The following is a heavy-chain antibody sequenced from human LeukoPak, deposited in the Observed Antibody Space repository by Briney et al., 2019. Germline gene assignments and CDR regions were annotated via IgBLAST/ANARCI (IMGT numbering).Heavy chain of an antibody. J-gene: IGHJ4*02. Sequence: GGSLRLSCAASGFTFSSYAMSWVRQAPGRGLEWVSAISGSGGSTYYADSVKGRFTISRDNSKNTLYLQMNSLRAEDTAVYCCAKGTQGPGYSSEYYFDYWGQGTLVTVSS. CDR3: AKGTQGPGYSSEYYFDY. CDR2: ISGSGGST. CDR1: GFTFSSYA. V-gene: IGHV3-23*01. D-gene: IGHD6-19*01.